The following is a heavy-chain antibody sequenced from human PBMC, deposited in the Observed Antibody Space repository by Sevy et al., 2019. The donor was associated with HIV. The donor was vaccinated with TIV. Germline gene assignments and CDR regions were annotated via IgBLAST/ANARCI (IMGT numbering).Heavy chain of an antibody. V-gene: IGHV3-48*01. Sequence: GESLKISCAASGFTFSAYSMNLVRQAPGKGLEWVSYISSSSGTIYYADSVKGQFTISRDNAKSSLYLQMNGLRAEDTAVYYCARAGGDCYSKNECWFVSWGQGTLVTVSS. J-gene: IGHJ5*01. CDR1: GFTFSAYS. CDR2: ISSSSGTI. CDR3: ARAGGDCYSKNECWFVS. D-gene: IGHD2-21*01.